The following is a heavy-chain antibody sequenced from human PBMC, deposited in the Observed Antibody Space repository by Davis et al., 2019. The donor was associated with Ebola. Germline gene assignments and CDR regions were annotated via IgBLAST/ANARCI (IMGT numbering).Heavy chain of an antibody. Sequence: SETLSLTCTVSGGSISSSSYYWGWIRQPPGKGLEWIGSIYYSGSTYYNPSLKSRVTISVDTSKNQFSLKLSSVTAADTAVYFCARGPPKYDTSGLDYWGQGTLVTVSS. CDR2: IYYSGST. J-gene: IGHJ4*02. CDR1: GGSISSSSYY. V-gene: IGHV4-39*01. D-gene: IGHD3-22*01. CDR3: ARGPPKYDTSGLDY.